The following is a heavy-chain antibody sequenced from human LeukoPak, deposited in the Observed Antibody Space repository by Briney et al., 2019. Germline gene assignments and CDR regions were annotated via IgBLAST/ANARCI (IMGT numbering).Heavy chain of an antibody. D-gene: IGHD3-10*01. J-gene: IGHJ4*02. Sequence: ASVKVSCKASGYTFTGYYMHWVRQAPGQGLEWMGWINPNSGGTNYAQKFQGRVTMTRDTSISTAYTELSRLRSDDTAVYYCARPYYGSGSYSDYFDYWGQGTLVTVSS. CDR2: INPNSGGT. V-gene: IGHV1-2*02. CDR1: GYTFTGYY. CDR3: ARPYYGSGSYSDYFDY.